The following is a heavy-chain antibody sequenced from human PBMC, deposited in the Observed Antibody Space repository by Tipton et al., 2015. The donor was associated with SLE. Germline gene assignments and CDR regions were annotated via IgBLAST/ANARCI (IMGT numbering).Heavy chain of an antibody. V-gene: IGHV4-34*12. J-gene: IGHJ4*02. CDR3: ARDDDYGGNSGFDY. Sequence: TLSLTCSVYGDSLSGQYWSWIRQPPGKGLEWIGEVFRGGSTDYSPSLESRVTISVDTSKNQFSLKLSSVTAADTAVYYCARDDDYGGNSGFDYWGQGNLVTVSS. CDR2: VFRGGST. CDR1: GDSLSGQY. D-gene: IGHD4-23*01.